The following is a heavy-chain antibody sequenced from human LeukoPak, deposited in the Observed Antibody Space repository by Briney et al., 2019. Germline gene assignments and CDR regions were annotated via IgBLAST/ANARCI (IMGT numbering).Heavy chain of an antibody. V-gene: IGHV3-23*01. D-gene: IGHD1-7*01. CDR1: GFTFSNYA. CDR3: AKGDWNYVEPQLIYFDY. J-gene: IGHJ4*02. CDR2: ISGSGDTT. Sequence: GGSLRLSCAVSGFTFSNYAISWVRQAPGKGLEWVSSISGSGDTTYYADPVKGRFTISRDNSKNTLYLQMNSLRAEDTAVYYCAKGDWNYVEPQLIYFDYWGQGTLVTVSS.